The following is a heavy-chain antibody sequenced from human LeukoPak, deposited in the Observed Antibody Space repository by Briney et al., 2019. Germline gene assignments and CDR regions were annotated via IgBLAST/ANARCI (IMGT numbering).Heavy chain of an antibody. CDR1: GFTFSSYS. CDR2: ISSSSSYI. CDR3: ARDRKYYYHMDV. D-gene: IGHD1-14*01. J-gene: IGHJ6*03. Sequence: GGSLRLSCAASGFTFSSYSMNWVRQAPGKGLEWVSSISSSSSYIKYADSVKGRFTISRDNAKNSLYLQMNSLRAEDTAVYYCARDRKYYYHMDVWGKGTTVTVSS. V-gene: IGHV3-21*04.